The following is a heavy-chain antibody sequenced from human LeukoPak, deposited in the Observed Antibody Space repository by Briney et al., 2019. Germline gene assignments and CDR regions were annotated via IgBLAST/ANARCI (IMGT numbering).Heavy chain of an antibody. CDR1: GFTFSSYG. CDR3: AKTLYYYGSGSSVFDP. CDR2: ISYDGSNK. V-gene: IGHV3-30*18. J-gene: IGHJ5*02. D-gene: IGHD3-10*01. Sequence: GGSLRLSCAASGFTFSSYGMHWVRQAPGKGLEWVAVISYDGSNKYYADSVKGRFTISRDNSKNTLYLQMNSLRAEDTAVYYCAKTLYYYGSGSSVFDPWGQGTLVTVSS.